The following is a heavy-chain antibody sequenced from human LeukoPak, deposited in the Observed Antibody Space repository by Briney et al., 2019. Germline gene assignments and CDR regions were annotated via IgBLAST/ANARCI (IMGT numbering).Heavy chain of an antibody. Sequence: GGSLRLSCAVSGFTFSDYYMSWIRQAPGKGLEWVSYIGSSGNTIYYADSVKGRFTISRDNAKTSLYLQMNSMRADDTAVYYCARSSLSSSWLFDYWGQGTLVTVSS. CDR3: ARSSLSSSWLFDY. V-gene: IGHV3-11*01. D-gene: IGHD6-13*01. CDR2: IGSSGNTI. J-gene: IGHJ4*02. CDR1: GFTFSDYY.